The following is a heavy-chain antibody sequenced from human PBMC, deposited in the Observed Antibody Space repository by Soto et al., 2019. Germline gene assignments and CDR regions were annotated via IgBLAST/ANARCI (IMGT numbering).Heavy chain of an antibody. D-gene: IGHD5-18*01. V-gene: IGHV3-23*01. Sequence: EVQLLESGGGLVQPGGSLRLSCAASGFTFISYAMSWVRQAPGQGLEWVSAISGSGGSTYYADSVKGRFTISRDNSKNTLFLQRNSLRAEDPAVYYRAKRLGGVMYTAMASYYCDYWGQGTLVTVSS. CDR1: GFTFISYA. CDR2: ISGSGGST. J-gene: IGHJ4*02. CDR3: AKRLGGVMYTAMASYYCDY.